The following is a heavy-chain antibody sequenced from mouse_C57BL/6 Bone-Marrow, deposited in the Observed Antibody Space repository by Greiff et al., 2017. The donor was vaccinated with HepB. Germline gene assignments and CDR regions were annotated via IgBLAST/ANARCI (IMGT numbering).Heavy chain of an antibody. CDR2: IHPNSGST. Sequence: QVQLQQPGAELVKPGASVKLSCKASGYTFTSYWMHWVKQRPGQGLEWIGMIHPNSGSTNYNEKFKSKATLTVDKSSSTAYMQLSSLTSEDSAVYYCARSPTVVAPVAYWGQGTLVTVSA. CDR3: ARSPTVVAPVAY. V-gene: IGHV1-64*01. J-gene: IGHJ3*01. CDR1: GYTFTSYW. D-gene: IGHD1-1*01.